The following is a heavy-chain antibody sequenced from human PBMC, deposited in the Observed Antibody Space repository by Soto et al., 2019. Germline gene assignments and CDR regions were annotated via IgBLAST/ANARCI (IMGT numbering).Heavy chain of an antibody. CDR1: GGTFSSYA. CDR3: ARSSHFGVVIMHAFDI. Sequence: QVQLVQSGAEVKKPGSSVKVSCKASGGTFSSYAISWVRQAPGQGLEWMGGIIPIFGTANYAQKFQGRVTITADESTSTAYMELSSLRSEDTAVYYCARSSHFGVVIMHAFDIWGQGTMVTVSS. CDR2: IIPIFGTA. D-gene: IGHD3-3*01. V-gene: IGHV1-69*01. J-gene: IGHJ3*02.